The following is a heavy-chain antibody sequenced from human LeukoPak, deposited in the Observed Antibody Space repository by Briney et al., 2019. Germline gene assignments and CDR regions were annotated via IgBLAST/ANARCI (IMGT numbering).Heavy chain of an antibody. CDR1: GGTFSSYA. V-gene: IGHV1-69*13. CDR3: ASSYVDIVATIRSDAFDI. D-gene: IGHD5-12*01. CDR2: IIPIFGTA. J-gene: IGHJ3*02. Sequence: SVKVSCKASGGTFSSYAISWVRQAPGQGLEWMGGIIPIFGTANYAQKFQGRVTITADESTSTAYMELSSLRSEDTAVYYCASSYVDIVATIRSDAFDIWGQGTMVTVSS.